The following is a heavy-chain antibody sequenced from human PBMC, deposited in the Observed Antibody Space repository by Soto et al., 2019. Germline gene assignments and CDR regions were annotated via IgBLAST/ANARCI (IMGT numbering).Heavy chain of an antibody. D-gene: IGHD3-10*01. V-gene: IGHV3-66*01. CDR1: GFTVSNKY. CDR3: ARPDTVRGVSY. J-gene: IGHJ4*02. CDR2: IYSGGST. Sequence: EVQLVESGGGLVQPGGSLRLSCVVSGFTVSNKYISWVRQAPGKGLEWVSVIYSGGSTSYINSVKGGFTISRDNSKNTVYLEMNSLRAEDTAVYYCARPDTVRGVSYWGQGTPVIVSS.